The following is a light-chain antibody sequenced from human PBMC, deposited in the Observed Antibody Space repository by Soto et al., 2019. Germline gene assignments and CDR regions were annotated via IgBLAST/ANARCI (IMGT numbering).Light chain of an antibody. CDR3: QQYYSYPWT. Sequence: AIRMTQSPSSFSASTGDRVTITCRGSKGIRSYLAWYQQKPGKAPKLLIYAASTLQSGVPSRFSGSGSGTDFTLTISCLQSEDFATYYCQQYYSYPWTFGQGTKVEIK. CDR1: KGIRSY. V-gene: IGKV1-8*01. CDR2: AAS. J-gene: IGKJ1*01.